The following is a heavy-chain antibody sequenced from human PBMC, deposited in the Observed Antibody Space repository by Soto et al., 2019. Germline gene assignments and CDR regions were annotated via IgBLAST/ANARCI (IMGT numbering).Heavy chain of an antibody. CDR1: GFTFSSYA. V-gene: IGHV3-64*01. CDR3: ARGVYDTYGMDV. Sequence: EVQLVESGGGLVQTGGSLRLSCAASGFTFSSYAMHWVRQAPGKGLEYVSVISSNGGSTYYANSVKGRFTISRDNSKNTLYLQMGSLRAEDMAVYYCARGVYDTYGMDVWGEGTTVTVSS. D-gene: IGHD3-16*01. CDR2: ISSNGGST. J-gene: IGHJ6*04.